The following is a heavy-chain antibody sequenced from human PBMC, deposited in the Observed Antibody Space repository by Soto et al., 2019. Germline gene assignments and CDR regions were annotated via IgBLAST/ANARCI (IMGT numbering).Heavy chain of an antibody. V-gene: IGHV1-69*01. Sequence: QVHLVQSGAEVKKPGSSVRVSCKASGGSFSNYAVTWVRQAPGQRLEWMGGITPMFGIANYAQKFQGRVTLTADESTGTAYMELSSLRSGDTATYYCASDRHHSGFEDWGQGTLVTVSS. J-gene: IGHJ4*02. CDR1: GGSFSNYA. CDR3: ASDRHHSGFED. CDR2: ITPMFGIA.